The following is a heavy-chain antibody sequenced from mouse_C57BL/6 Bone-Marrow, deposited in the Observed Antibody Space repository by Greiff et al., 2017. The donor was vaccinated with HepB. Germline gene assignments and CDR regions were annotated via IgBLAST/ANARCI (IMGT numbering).Heavy chain of an antibody. J-gene: IGHJ4*01. V-gene: IGHV2-9*01. CDR1: GFSLTSYG. D-gene: IGHD1-1*01. CDR3: AKQWDTTVMDYAMDY. Sequence: VKLVESGPGLVAPSQSLSITCTVSGFSLTSYGVDWVRQPPGKGLEWLGVIWGGGSTNYNSALMSRLSISKDNSKSQVFLKMNSLQTDDTAMYYCAKQWDTTVMDYAMDYWGQGTSVTVSS. CDR2: IWGGGST.